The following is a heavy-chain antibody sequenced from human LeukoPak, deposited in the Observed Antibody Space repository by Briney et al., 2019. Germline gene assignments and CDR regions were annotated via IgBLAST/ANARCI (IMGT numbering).Heavy chain of an antibody. CDR2: ISSSGSTI. CDR1: GFTFSSYA. V-gene: IGHV3-48*04. D-gene: IGHD1-26*01. Sequence: GSLRLSCAASGFTFSSYAMSWVRQAPGKGLEWVSYISSSGSTIYYADSVKGRFTISRDNAKNSLYLQMNSLRAEDTAVYYCARDSGSYLFDYWGQGTLVTVSS. J-gene: IGHJ4*02. CDR3: ARDSGSYLFDY.